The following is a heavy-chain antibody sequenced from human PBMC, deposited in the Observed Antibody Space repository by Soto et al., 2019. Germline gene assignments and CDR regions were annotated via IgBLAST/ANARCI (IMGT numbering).Heavy chain of an antibody. CDR2: INPSGGST. D-gene: IGHD2-8*01. Sequence: APVKVSCKASGYTFTSYYMHWVRQAPGQGLEWMGIINPSGGSTSYAQKFQGRVTMTRDTSTSTVYMELSSLRSEDTAVYYCARDSDSKWWNYYYMDVWVKGTTVTVSS. CDR3: ARDSDSKWWNYYYMDV. V-gene: IGHV1-46*03. J-gene: IGHJ6*03. CDR1: GYTFTSYY.